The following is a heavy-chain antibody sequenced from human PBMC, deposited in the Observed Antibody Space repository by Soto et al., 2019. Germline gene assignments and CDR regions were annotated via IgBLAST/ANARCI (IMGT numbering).Heavy chain of an antibody. CDR2: IYNNGNT. CDR1: GGSISSGGYY. CDR3: SRGEPYGDFAY. D-gene: IGHD4-17*01. V-gene: IGHV4-31*03. J-gene: IGHJ4*02. Sequence: QVQLQESGPRLVKPSQTLSLTCTVSGGSISSGGYYWSWIRQHPVKGLEWIGYIYNNGNTYCNPSLESRTTISRDTSKNQFSLKVTSVTAADTAVYYCSRGEPYGDFAYWGQGTLVTVSS.